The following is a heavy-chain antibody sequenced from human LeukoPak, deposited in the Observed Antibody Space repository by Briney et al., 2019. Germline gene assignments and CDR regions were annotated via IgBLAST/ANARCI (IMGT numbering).Heavy chain of an antibody. J-gene: IGHJ6*03. V-gene: IGHV4-59*01. CDR2: IYYSGST. D-gene: IGHD4-11*01. CDR1: GGSISSYY. Sequence: SETLSLTCTVSGGSISSYYWSWIRQPPGKGLEWIGYIYYSGSTNYNPSLKSRVTISVHTSKNQFSLKLSSVTAADTAVYYCARESYSNYDIYYYYYMDVWGKGTTVTVSS. CDR3: ARESYSNYDIYYYYYMDV.